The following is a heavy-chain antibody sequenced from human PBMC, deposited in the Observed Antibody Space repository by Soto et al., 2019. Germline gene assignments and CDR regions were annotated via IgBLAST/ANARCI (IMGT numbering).Heavy chain of an antibody. Sequence: ASVKVSCKASGYSFTDYHIHWVRQAPGQGLEWLGRVNPKSGGTSTAQKFQGWVTMTTDTSISTASMELTRLTSDDTAIYYCARGDSTDCSNGVCSFFYNHDMDVWGQGTTVTSP. CDR1: GYSFTDYH. CDR2: VNPKSGGT. D-gene: IGHD2-8*01. V-gene: IGHV1-2*04. CDR3: ARGDSTDCSNGVCSFFYNHDMDV. J-gene: IGHJ6*02.